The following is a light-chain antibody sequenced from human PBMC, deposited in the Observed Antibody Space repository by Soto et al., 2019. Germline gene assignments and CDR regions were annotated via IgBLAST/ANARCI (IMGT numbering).Light chain of an antibody. CDR3: QQTNSFTLT. Sequence: EIQMTQSPSSVPAPVGDRVTLTCRASQGITSWLAWYQQKAGKDPKLLIYSASSLQSGVPSRFSGSGSGTYFNLTISRLQTEDLATYYCQQTNSFTLTFGGGTKVDIK. CDR1: QGITSW. CDR2: SAS. J-gene: IGKJ4*01. V-gene: IGKV1-12*01.